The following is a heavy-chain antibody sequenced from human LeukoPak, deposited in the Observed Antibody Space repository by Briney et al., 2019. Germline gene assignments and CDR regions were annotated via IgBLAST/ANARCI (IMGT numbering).Heavy chain of an antibody. CDR1: GGSISSYY. J-gene: IGHJ4*02. CDR3: ARSYSSSSGSDY. V-gene: IGHV4-59*08. D-gene: IGHD6-6*01. Sequence: PSETLSPTCTVSGGSISSYYWSWIRQPPGKGLEWIGYIYYSGSTNYNPSLKSRVTISVDTSKNQFSLKLSSVTAADTAVYYCARSYSSSSGSDYWGQGTLVTVSS. CDR2: IYYSGST.